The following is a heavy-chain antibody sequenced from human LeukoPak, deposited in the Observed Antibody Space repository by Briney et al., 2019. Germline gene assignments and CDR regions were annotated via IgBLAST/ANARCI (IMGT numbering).Heavy chain of an antibody. CDR1: GDFVTAEVYY. J-gene: IGHJ4*02. Sequence: SETLSLTCSVSGDFVTAEVYYWGWIRQPPGKGLEWIGSIYYSGSTYYNPSLKSRVTISVDTSKNQFSLKLSSVTAADTAVYYCASSSPTVTANSFDYWGQGTLVTVSS. CDR3: ASSSPTVTANSFDY. D-gene: IGHD4-17*01. V-gene: IGHV4-39*01. CDR2: IYYSGST.